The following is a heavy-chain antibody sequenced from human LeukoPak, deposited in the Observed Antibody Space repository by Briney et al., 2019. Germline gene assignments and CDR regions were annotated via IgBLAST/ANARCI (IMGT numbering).Heavy chain of an antibody. D-gene: IGHD5-24*01. V-gene: IGHV5-51*01. CDR1: GYTFTSQW. Sequence: GESLKISCKGYGYTFTSQWIGLVRQMPGKGLEWMGIVFPRDSDTRYSPSFQGRVTISVDKSINSAYLQWTSLKASDTAIYYCARLNGYIDSWRQGTQVTVSS. CDR3: ARLNGYIDS. CDR2: VFPRDSDT. J-gene: IGHJ5*01.